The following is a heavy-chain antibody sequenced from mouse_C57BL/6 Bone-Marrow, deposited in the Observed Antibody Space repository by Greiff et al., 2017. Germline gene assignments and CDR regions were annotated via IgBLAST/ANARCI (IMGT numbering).Heavy chain of an antibody. J-gene: IGHJ3*01. CDR3: ARSGQLRLLFAY. V-gene: IGHV1-19*01. CDR2: INPYNGGT. D-gene: IGHD3-2*02. CDR1: GYTFTDYY. Sequence: VQLKESGPVLVKPGASVKMSCKASGYTFTDYYMNWVKQSHGQSLEWIGVINPYNGGTSYNQKFKGKATLTVDKSSSTAYMELNSLTSEDSAVYYCARSGQLRLLFAYWGQGTLVTVSA.